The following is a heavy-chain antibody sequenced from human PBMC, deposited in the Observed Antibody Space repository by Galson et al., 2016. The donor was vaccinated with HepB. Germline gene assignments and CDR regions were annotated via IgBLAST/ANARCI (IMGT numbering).Heavy chain of an antibody. CDR1: GYTFTSYY. CDR2: VDPIGRRT. V-gene: IGHV1-46*01. D-gene: IGHD3-22*01. J-gene: IGHJ3*02. Sequence: SVKVSCKASGYTFTSYYMHWVRQAPGQGLEWMAIVDPIGRRTRYAQKFQGRVTMTSDTSTRIVYMELRSLKSEDTAVYYCARGPIVVAAPDDACDIWGQGSMVTVSS. CDR3: ARGPIVVAAPDDACDI.